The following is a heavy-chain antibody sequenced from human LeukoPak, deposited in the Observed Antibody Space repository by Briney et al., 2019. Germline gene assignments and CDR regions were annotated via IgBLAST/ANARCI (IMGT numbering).Heavy chain of an antibody. V-gene: IGHV4-59*01. Sequence: SETLSLTCTVSGGSISSYYWSWIRQPPGKGLEWIGYIYYSGSTNYNPSLKSRVTISVDTSKNQFSLKLSSATAADTAVYYCARDRGSDFDYWGQGTLVTVSS. D-gene: IGHD2-15*01. J-gene: IGHJ4*02. CDR1: GGSISSYY. CDR2: IYYSGST. CDR3: ARDRGSDFDY.